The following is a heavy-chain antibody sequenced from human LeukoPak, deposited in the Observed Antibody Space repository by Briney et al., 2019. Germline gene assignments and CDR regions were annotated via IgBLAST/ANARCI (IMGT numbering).Heavy chain of an antibody. CDR3: ARVKERGSGGPGNAFDI. J-gene: IGHJ3*02. CDR2: IYTSGST. V-gene: IGHV4-4*07. CDR1: GGSISSYY. Sequence: NTSETLSLTCTVSGGSISSYYWNWVRQPAGKGLEWIGRIYTSGSTNYNPSLKSRVTMSVDTSKNQFSLKLSSVTAADTAVYYCARVKERGSGGPGNAFDIWGQGTMVTVSS. D-gene: IGHD2-15*01.